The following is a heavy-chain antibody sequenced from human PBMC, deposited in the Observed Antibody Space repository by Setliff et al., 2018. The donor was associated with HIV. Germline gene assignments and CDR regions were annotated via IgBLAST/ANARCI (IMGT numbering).Heavy chain of an antibody. CDR1: GFTFSSYG. CDR2: IWYDGSNE. Sequence: PGGSLRLSCAASGFTFSSYGMHWVRQTPGKGLEWVAVIWYDGSNENYTDSVKGRFTISRDNAKNSLYLQMNSLRAEDAAVYYCATDLHWAFDYWGQGSLVTVSS. J-gene: IGHJ4*02. CDR3: ATDLHWAFDY. V-gene: IGHV3-33*01. D-gene: IGHD7-27*01.